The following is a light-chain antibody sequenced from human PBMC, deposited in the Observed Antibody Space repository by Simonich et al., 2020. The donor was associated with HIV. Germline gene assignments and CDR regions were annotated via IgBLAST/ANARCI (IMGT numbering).Light chain of an antibody. Sequence: IKLTQSPSSLSASVGDTVTSTCRAMHDISNSLAWDQQKAGKAPKLLINAASSLQSGVPSRFSGSGSGTDFSLTISSLQPEDFATYYCLQDYNYPWTFGQGTKVEIK. CDR3: LQDYNYPWT. CDR1: HDISNS. V-gene: IGKV1-6*01. J-gene: IGKJ1*01. CDR2: AAS.